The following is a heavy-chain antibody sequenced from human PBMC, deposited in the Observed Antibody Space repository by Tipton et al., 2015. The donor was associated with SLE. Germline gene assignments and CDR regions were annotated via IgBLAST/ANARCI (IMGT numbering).Heavy chain of an antibody. J-gene: IGHJ4*02. D-gene: IGHD7-27*01. CDR3: ARGPGDFDY. Sequence: SCAASGFTFTSYGITWVRQAPGQGLEWMGWISGYNGDTKYSQKLQGRVTMTTDTSTSTAYMELRSLRSDDTAMYYCARGPGDFDYWGQGTLVTVSS. CDR2: ISGYNGDT. CDR1: GFTFTSYG. V-gene: IGHV1-18*04.